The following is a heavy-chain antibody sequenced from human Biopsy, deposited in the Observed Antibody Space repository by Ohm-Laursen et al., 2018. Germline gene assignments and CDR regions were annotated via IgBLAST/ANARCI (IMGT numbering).Heavy chain of an antibody. CDR1: GFTFSSYA. D-gene: IGHD2-15*01. J-gene: IGHJ2*01. Sequence: GSLRLSCAAFGFTFSSYAMTWVRQAPGKGLEWVSAISDIGSSTFYSDSVKGRFSISRDNSKKTLYLQMNSLRAEDTAIYYCAKDQPDLAVVVAAHWYFDLWGRGTLVTVSS. CDR2: ISDIGSST. V-gene: IGHV3-23*01. CDR3: AKDQPDLAVVVAAHWYFDL.